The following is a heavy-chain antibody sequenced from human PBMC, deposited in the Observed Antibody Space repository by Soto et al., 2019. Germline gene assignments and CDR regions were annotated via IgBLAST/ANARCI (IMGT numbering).Heavy chain of an antibody. V-gene: IGHV3-66*01. CDR3: AAILTTVTSPYYYYYYMDV. Sequence: GGSLRLSCAASGFTVSSNYMSWVRQAPGKGLEWVSVIYSGGSTYYADSVKGRFTISRDNSKNTLYLQMNSRRAEDTAVYYCAAILTTVTSPYYYYYYMDVWGKGTTVTVSS. CDR2: IYSGGST. CDR1: GFTVSSNY. J-gene: IGHJ6*03. D-gene: IGHD4-17*01.